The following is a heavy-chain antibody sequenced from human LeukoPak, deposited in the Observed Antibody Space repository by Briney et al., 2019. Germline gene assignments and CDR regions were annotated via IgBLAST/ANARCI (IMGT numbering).Heavy chain of an antibody. CDR2: IYPGDSDI. Sequence: GESLKISCKGSGYSFPSYWIGWVRRMPGKGLEWMGNIYPGDSDIRYSPSFQGQVTLSADKSIRTAYLQWSSLKASDTAMYYCARRAHEKLAAFDIWGQGTMVTVSS. D-gene: IGHD6-6*01. CDR1: GYSFPSYW. J-gene: IGHJ3*02. V-gene: IGHV5-51*01. CDR3: ARRAHEKLAAFDI.